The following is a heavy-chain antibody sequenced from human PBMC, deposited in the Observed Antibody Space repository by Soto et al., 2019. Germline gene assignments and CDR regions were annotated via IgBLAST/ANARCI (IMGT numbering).Heavy chain of an antibody. V-gene: IGHV1-69*04. J-gene: IGHJ3*02. D-gene: IGHD2-2*01. CDR1: GGTFSSYT. Sequence: SVKVSCKASGGTFSSYTISWVRQAPGQGLEWMGRIIPILGIANYAQKFQGRVTITADKPTSTAYMELSSLRSEDTAVYYCARELQDIVVVPAATSHAFDIWGQGTMVTVSS. CDR2: IIPILGIA. CDR3: ARELQDIVVVPAATSHAFDI.